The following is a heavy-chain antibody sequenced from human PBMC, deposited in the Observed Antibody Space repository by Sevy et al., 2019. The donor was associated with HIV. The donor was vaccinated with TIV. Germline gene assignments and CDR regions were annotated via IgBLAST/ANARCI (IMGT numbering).Heavy chain of an antibody. J-gene: IGHJ5*02. D-gene: IGHD3-10*01. CDR3: ARDVGYYGSGSYYNVGFNP. Sequence: ASVKVSCKASGYTFTSYAMNWVRQAPGQGLEWMGWINTNTGNPTYAQGFTGRFVFSLDTSVSTAYLQISSLKAEDTAVYYCARDVGYYGSGSYYNVGFNPWGQGTLVTVSS. V-gene: IGHV7-4-1*02. CDR1: GYTFTSYA. CDR2: INTNTGNP.